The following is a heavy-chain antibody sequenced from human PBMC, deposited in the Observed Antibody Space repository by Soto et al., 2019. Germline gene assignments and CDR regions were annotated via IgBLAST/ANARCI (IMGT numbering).Heavy chain of an antibody. CDR2: ISSSSSYI. J-gene: IGHJ4*02. D-gene: IGHD1-26*01. V-gene: IGHV3-21*01. CDR3: ARPLMAGATSPDY. CDR1: GFTFSSYS. Sequence: PGGSLRLSCAASGFTFSSYSMNWVRQAPGKGLEWVSSISSSSSYIYYADSVKGRFTISRDNAKNSLYLQMNSLRAEDTAVSYCARPLMAGATSPDYWGQGTLVTVSS.